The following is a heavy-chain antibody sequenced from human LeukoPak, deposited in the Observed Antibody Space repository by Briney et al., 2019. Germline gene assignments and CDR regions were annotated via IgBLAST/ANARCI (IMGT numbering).Heavy chain of an antibody. CDR3: ARDNGPLNSGWYNYYGMDV. J-gene: IGHJ6*02. V-gene: IGHV3-23*01. CDR2: ISGSGGST. Sequence: QTGGSLRLSCAASGFTFSSYAMSWVRQAPGKGLEWVSAISGSGGSTYYADSVKGRFTISRDNSKNTLYLQMNSLRVEDTAVYYCARDNGPLNSGWYNYYGMDVWGQGTTVTVSS. CDR1: GFTFSSYA. D-gene: IGHD6-19*01.